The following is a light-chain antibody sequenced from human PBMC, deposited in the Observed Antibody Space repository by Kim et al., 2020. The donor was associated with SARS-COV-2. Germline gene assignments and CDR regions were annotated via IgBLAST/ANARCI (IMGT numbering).Light chain of an antibody. CDR1: QSISTF. CDR3: QQSYSIEYT. J-gene: IGKJ1*01. V-gene: IGKV1-39*01. CDR2: AAS. Sequence: ASVGDRVTITCRAGQSISTFLNWYQQTPGKAPKLLIYAASTLQSGVPSRFSGSGSGTDFTLTISSLEPEDFATYYCQQSYSIEYTFGQGTKVDIK.